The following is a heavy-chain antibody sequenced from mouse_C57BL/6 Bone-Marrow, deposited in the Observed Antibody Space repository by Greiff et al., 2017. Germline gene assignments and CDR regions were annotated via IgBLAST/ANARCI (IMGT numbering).Heavy chain of an antibody. V-gene: IGHV14-3*01. Sequence: VQLQQSVAELVRPGASVKLSCTASGFNIKNTYMHWVKQRPEQGLEWIGRIDPANGNTTYAPKFQGKATITADTSSNTAYLQLSSLTSEDTDIYYGAREGGTYYGCRSYYFDYWGQGTTLTVSS. D-gene: IGHD1-1*01. CDR3: AREGGTYYGCRSYYFDY. CDR2: IDPANGNT. CDR1: GFNIKNTY. J-gene: IGHJ2*01.